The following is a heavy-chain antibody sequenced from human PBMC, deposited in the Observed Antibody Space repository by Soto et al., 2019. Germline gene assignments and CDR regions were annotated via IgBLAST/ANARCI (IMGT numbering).Heavy chain of an antibody. CDR3: ARTYSSSWSYRFDY. CDR1: GYTFTSYA. Sequence: VASVKVSCKASGYTFTSYAMHWVRQAPGQRLEWMGWINAGNGNTKYSQKFQGRVTITRDTSASTAYMELGSLRSEDTAVYYCARTYSSSWSYRFDYWGQGTLVTVSS. J-gene: IGHJ4*02. CDR2: INAGNGNT. D-gene: IGHD6-13*01. V-gene: IGHV1-3*01.